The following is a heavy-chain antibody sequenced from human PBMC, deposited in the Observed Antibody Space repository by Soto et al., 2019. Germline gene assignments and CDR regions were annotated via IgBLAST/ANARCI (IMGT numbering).Heavy chain of an antibody. D-gene: IGHD3-16*01. CDR3: AREPFGEVIAA. Sequence: QVQLQESGPGLVKPSQTLSLTCTVSGDSMDSGAYYWSWIRQHPGKGLEWIGYIYYRGNTYYNPSLRSRVTISLDTSKSQFSLRLSSVTAADSAVYYCAREPFGEVIAAWGQGILVTVSS. V-gene: IGHV4-31*03. CDR2: IYYRGNT. J-gene: IGHJ5*01. CDR1: GDSMDSGAYY.